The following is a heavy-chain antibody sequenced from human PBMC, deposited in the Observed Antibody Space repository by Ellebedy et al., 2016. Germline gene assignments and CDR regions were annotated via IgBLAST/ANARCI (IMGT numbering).Heavy chain of an antibody. D-gene: IGHD3-22*01. CDR3: ARDTGITMIVVDLYGMDV. CDR1: GFTFSSYS. Sequence: GGSLRLSXAASGFTFSSYSMNWVRQAPGKGLEWVSSISSSSSYIYYADSVKGRFTISRDNAKNSLYLQMNSLRAEDTAVYYCARDTGITMIVVDLYGMDVWGQGTTVTVSS. CDR2: ISSSSSYI. V-gene: IGHV3-21*01. J-gene: IGHJ6*02.